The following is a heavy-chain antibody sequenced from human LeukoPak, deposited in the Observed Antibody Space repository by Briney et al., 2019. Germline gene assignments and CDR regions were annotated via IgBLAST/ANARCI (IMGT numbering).Heavy chain of an antibody. CDR3: ARGWKPEDSRRPDYYYYGMDV. V-gene: IGHV3-13*01. D-gene: IGHD1-1*01. CDR1: GFTFSSYD. J-gene: IGHJ6*02. CDR2: IGTAGDT. Sequence: GGSLRLSCAASGFTFSSYDMHWARQATGKGLEWVSAIGTAGDTYYPGSVKGRFTISSENAKTSVYLQMNSLRAGDTAVYYCARGWKPEDSRRPDYYYYGMDVWGQGTTVTVSS.